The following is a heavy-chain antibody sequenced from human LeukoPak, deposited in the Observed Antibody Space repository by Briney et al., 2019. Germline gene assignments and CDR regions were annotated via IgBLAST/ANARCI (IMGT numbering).Heavy chain of an antibody. D-gene: IGHD2-8*02. J-gene: IGHJ4*02. Sequence: PSETLSLTCSVSGDSVTSTYWSWIRQPPGKGLKWIAYGHHSESSNYNPSFRSRVIIPVDTSRNQFSLRLSSVTAADTAIYYCARESAGSLHDSTAAFHYWGQGILVIVSS. CDR1: GDSVTSTY. V-gene: IGHV4-59*02. CDR3: ARESAGSLHDSTAAFHY. CDR2: GHHSESS.